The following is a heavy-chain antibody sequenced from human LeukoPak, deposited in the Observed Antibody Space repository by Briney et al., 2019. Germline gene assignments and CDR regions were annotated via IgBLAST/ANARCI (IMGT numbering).Heavy chain of an antibody. V-gene: IGHV3-15*01. Sequence: PGGSLRLSCAASGFTFSSYWMSWVRQAPGKGLEWVGRIKSKTDGGTTDYAAPVEGRFTISRDDSKNTLYLQMNSLKTEDTAVYYCTTDQEGAHFDYWGQGTLVTVSS. CDR2: IKSKTDGGTT. CDR1: GFTFSSYW. CDR3: TTDQEGAHFDY. D-gene: IGHD4/OR15-4a*01. J-gene: IGHJ4*02.